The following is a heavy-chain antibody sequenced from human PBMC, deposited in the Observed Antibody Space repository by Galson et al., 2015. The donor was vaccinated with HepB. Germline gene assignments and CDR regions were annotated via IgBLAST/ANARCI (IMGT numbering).Heavy chain of an antibody. Sequence: SLRLSCAAAGFDFNDRYMSWIRQAPGKGLEWISYISSNGKGIYYADSVKGRFPISRDSAKNLLYLQMNSVRAEDTAVYYCQIGHYFDSWGQGTLVIVSS. CDR1: GFDFNDRY. V-gene: IGHV3-11*01. CDR2: ISSNGKGI. D-gene: IGHD2-21*01. CDR3: QIGHYFDS. J-gene: IGHJ4*02.